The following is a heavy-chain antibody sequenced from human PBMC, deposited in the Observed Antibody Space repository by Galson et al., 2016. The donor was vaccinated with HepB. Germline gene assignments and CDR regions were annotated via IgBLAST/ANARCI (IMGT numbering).Heavy chain of an antibody. CDR1: GGSVSGPYYY. D-gene: IGHD3-16*01. J-gene: IGHJ6*02. CDR2: IFYNGRT. Sequence: ETLSLTCNVSGGSVSGPYYYWSWIRQPPGQGLEYIGHIFYNGRTTYNPSLKSRVTISLDTSKNQFSLKLNSVTAADAALYYCAKEFSHDNPAWGSYGMDVWGRGTTVTVSS. CDR3: AKEFSHDNPAWGSYGMDV. V-gene: IGHV4-61*01.